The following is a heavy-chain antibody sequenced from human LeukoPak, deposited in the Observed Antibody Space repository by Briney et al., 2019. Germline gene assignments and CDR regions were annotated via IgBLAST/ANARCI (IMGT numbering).Heavy chain of an antibody. CDR2: ISASGDTT. D-gene: IGHD2-2*01. CDR3: AKRYCTSTSCSFFDS. CDR1: GFTFSSYA. V-gene: IGHV3-23*01. J-gene: IGHJ4*02. Sequence: GGSLRLSCAASGFTFSSYAMGWVRQAPGKGLEWVSLISASGDTTYYADSVRGRFTISRDNSKNTLYLQMNSLRAEDTAVYYCAKRYCTSTSCSFFDSWGQGTLVTVSS.